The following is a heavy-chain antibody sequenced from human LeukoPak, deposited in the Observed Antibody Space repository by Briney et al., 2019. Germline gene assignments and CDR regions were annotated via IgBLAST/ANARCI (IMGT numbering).Heavy chain of an antibody. V-gene: IGHV4-34*01. CDR3: ARGRITMVRGVIRGWFDP. Sequence: SETLSLTCAVYGGSFSGYYWSWIRQPPGKGLVWIGEINHSGSTNYNPSLKSRVTISVDTSKNQFSLKLSSVTAADTAVYYCARGRITMVRGVIRGWFDPWGQGTLVTVSS. J-gene: IGHJ5*02. CDR1: GGSFSGYY. CDR2: INHSGST. D-gene: IGHD3-10*01.